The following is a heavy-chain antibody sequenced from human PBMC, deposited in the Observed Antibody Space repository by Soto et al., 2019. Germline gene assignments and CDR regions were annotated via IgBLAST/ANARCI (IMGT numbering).Heavy chain of an antibody. Sequence: QITLKESGPTLVKPTQTLTLTCTFSGFSLSTSGVGVGWIRQPPGKALEWLALIYWDDDKRYSPSLKSRLTITQDPSKNQVVLTMTNMDPVDTATYYCAHRYGYPLGGWFDPWGQGTLVTVSS. D-gene: IGHD5-18*01. V-gene: IGHV2-5*02. CDR1: GFSLSTSGVG. CDR3: AHRYGYPLGGWFDP. CDR2: IYWDDDK. J-gene: IGHJ5*02.